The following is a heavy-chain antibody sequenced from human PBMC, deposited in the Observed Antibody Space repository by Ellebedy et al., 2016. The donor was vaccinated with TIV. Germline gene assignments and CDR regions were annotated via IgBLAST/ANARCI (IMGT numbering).Heavy chain of an antibody. CDR1: GFTFSSYW. J-gene: IGHJ6*02. D-gene: IGHD1-1*01. V-gene: IGHV3-64*01. CDR2: ISSNGGST. CDR3: ARDGTTSYYYYGMDV. Sequence: LSLTCAASGFTFSSYWMSWVRQAPGKGLEYVSGISSNGGSTYHANSVKGRFTISRDNAKNSLYLQMNSLRAEDTAVYYCARDGTTSYYYYGMDVWGQGTTVTVSS.